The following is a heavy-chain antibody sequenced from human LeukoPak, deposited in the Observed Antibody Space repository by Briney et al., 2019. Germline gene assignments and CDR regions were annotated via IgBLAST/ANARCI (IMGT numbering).Heavy chain of an antibody. CDR1: GFTFSSYS. CDR3: AKDLGGKGPIYFDY. CDR2: ISSSSSYI. V-gene: IGHV3-21*04. J-gene: IGHJ4*02. Sequence: GGSLRLSCAASGFTFSSYSMNWVRQAPGNGLEWVSSISSSSSYIYYADSVKGRFTISRDNAKNSLYLQMNSLRAEDTAVYYCAKDLGGKGPIYFDYWGQGTLVTVSS. D-gene: IGHD2-15*01.